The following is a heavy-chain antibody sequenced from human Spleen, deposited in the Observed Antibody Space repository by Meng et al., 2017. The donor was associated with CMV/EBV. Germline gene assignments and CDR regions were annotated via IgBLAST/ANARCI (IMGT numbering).Heavy chain of an antibody. Sequence: GGSLRLSCAASGFTFSSYSMNWVRQAPGKGLEWVSSISSSSIYIYYADSVKGRFTISRDNAKKSLYLQMNSLRAEDTAVYYCATYCGGDCGGHWGQGTLVTVFS. CDR1: GFTFSSYS. CDR2: ISSSSIYI. CDR3: ATYCGGDCGGH. D-gene: IGHD2-21*01. V-gene: IGHV3-21*01. J-gene: IGHJ4*02.